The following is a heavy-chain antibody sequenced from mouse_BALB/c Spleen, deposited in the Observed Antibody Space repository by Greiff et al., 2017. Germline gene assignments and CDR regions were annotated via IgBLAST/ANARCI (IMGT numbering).Heavy chain of an antibody. V-gene: IGHV1S81*02. CDR3: LPYFDY. J-gene: IGHJ2*01. Sequence: VKLQQPGAELVKPGASVKLSCKASGYTFTSYWMHWVKQRPGQGLEWIGEINPSNGRTNYNEKFKSKATLTVDKSSSTAYMQLSSLTSEDSAVYYCLPYFDYWGQGTTLTVSS. CDR1: GYTFTSYW. CDR2: INPSNGRT.